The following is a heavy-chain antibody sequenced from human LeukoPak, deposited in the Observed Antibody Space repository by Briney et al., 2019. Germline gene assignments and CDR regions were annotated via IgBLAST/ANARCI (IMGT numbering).Heavy chain of an antibody. CDR1: GGSISSGGYY. J-gene: IGHJ4*02. CDR2: IYYTGST. D-gene: IGHD5-24*01. CDR3: ARDRPDGYNCCYFDY. Sequence: SETLSLTCTVSGGSISSGGYYWSWIRQHPGKGLEWIGYIYYTGSTYYNPSLKSRVTISVDTSKNQLSLKLSSVTAADTAVYYCARDRPDGYNCCYFDYWGQGTPVTVSS. V-gene: IGHV4-31*03.